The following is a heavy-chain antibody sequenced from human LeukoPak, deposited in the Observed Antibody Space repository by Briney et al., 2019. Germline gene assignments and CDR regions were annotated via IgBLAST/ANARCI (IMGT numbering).Heavy chain of an antibody. J-gene: IGHJ6*02. V-gene: IGHV3-23*01. CDR1: GFTFSNYA. CDR2: IIGSSGTT. CDR3: ARVWYGELKVDV. Sequence: GGSLRLSCEASGFTFSNYAMSWVRQAPGKGLEWVSTIIGSSGTTYYADSVKGRFTISRDNSKNTLSLQMNSLRAEDTAVYYCARVWYGELKVDVWGQGTTVTVSS. D-gene: IGHD3-10*01.